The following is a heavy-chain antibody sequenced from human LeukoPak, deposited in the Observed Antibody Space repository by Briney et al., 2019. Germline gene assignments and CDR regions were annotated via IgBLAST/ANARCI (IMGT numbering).Heavy chain of an antibody. J-gene: IGHJ4*02. Sequence: SETLSLTCTVSGGSISSYYWSWIRQPPGKGLEWIGYIYYSGSTNYNPSLKSRVTISVDTSKNQFSLKLSSVTAADTAVHYCARNYDFWSGPYYFDYWGQGTLVTVSS. V-gene: IGHV4-59*01. CDR1: GGSISSYY. CDR2: IYYSGST. CDR3: ARNYDFWSGPYYFDY. D-gene: IGHD3-3*01.